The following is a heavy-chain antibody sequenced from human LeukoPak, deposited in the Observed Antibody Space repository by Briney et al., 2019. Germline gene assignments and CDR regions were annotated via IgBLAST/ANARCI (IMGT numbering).Heavy chain of an antibody. CDR3: ARDHARYRDSQVWFDP. V-gene: IGHV4-39*07. J-gene: IGHJ5*02. D-gene: IGHD1-1*01. CDR2: IYYSGST. Sequence: SETLSLTCTVSGGSISSSSYYWGWIRQPPGKGLEWIGSIYYSGSTYYNPSLKSRVAISVDTSKNQFSLKLSSVTAADTAVYYCARDHARYRDSQVWFDPWGQGTLVTVSS. CDR1: GGSISSSSYY.